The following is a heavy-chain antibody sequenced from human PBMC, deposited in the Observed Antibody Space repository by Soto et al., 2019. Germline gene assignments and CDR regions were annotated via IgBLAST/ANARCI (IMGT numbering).Heavy chain of an antibody. D-gene: IGHD4-17*01. CDR1: GFTFSSYS. Sequence: EVQLVESGGGLVKPGGSLRLSCAASGFTFSSYSMNWVRQAPGKGLEWVSSISSSSSYIYYADSVKGRFTISRDNAKNSLYLQMNSLRAEDTAVYYCARDFGGYGDDRDAFDIWGQGTMVTVSS. CDR2: ISSSSSYI. J-gene: IGHJ3*02. CDR3: ARDFGGYGDDRDAFDI. V-gene: IGHV3-21*01.